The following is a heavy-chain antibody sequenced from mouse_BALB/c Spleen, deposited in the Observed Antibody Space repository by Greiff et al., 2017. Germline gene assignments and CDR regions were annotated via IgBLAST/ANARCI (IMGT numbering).Heavy chain of an antibody. CDR2: INPYTGDT. CDR1: GYTFTSYR. V-gene: IGHV1-7*01. J-gene: IGHJ4*01. CDR3: ARYTAEVDYAMDY. Sequence: VQLQQSGAELVKPGASVKMSCKASGYTFTSYRMYWVKQRPGQGLEWIGYINPYTGDTGYNQKFKDKATLTVDKSSSTAYMQLSSLTSEDSAVYYCARYTAEVDYAMDYWGQGTSVTVSS.